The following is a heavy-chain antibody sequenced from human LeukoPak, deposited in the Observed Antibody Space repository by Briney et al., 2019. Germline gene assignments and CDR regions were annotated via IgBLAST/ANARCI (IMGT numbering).Heavy chain of an antibody. Sequence: GGSLRLSCAASGFTFSNAWMNWVRQAPGKGLEWVGRIKSKTDGGTTDYAAPVKGRFTISRDDSKNTLYLQMNSLRAEDTAVYYCARDLKVGSGWPRSKNWFDPWGQGTLVTVSS. J-gene: IGHJ5*02. CDR3: ARDLKVGSGWPRSKNWFDP. D-gene: IGHD6-19*01. CDR2: IKSKTDGGTT. CDR1: GFTFSNAW. V-gene: IGHV3-15*07.